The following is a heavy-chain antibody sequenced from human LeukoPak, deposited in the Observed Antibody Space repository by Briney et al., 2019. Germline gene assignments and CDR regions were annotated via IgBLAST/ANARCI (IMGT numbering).Heavy chain of an antibody. J-gene: IGHJ4*02. CDR3: AKDWGPHYASGSSYFDS. V-gene: IGHV3-23*01. CDR2: ISGSDGST. D-gene: IGHD3-10*01. CDR1: GFTFSTYA. Sequence: SGGSLRLSCATSGFTFSTYAMSWVRQAPGKGLEWVSAISGSDGSTYYADSVKGRFTISRDNSKNTLYLQMNSLRAEDTAVYYCAKDWGPHYASGSSYFDSWGQGTLVTVSS.